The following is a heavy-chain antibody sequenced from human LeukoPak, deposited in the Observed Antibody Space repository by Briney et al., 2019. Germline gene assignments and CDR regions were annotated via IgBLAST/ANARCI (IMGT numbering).Heavy chain of an antibody. CDR3: ATRRSGNYFATFDY. D-gene: IGHD3-22*01. Sequence: GGSLRLSCEASGFTFIDYAMNWVRQAPEKGLEWVSTVSGPGTTTYYADSVKGRFTVSRDNSKNTVFLQMDSLRAEDTAVYYCATRRSGNYFATFDYWGQGILVTVSS. CDR2: VSGPGTTT. V-gene: IGHV3-23*01. CDR1: GFTFIDYA. J-gene: IGHJ4*02.